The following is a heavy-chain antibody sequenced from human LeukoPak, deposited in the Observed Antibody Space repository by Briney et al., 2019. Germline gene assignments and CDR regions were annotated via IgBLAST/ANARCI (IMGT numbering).Heavy chain of an antibody. Sequence: PGGSLRLSCAASGFTFSSYWMSWVRQAPGKGLEWVANIKQDGSEKYYVDSVKGRFTISRYNAKNSLYLQMNSLRAEDTAVYYCARDRTTIFGYYYYMDVWGKGTTVTVSS. D-gene: IGHD3-3*01. CDR2: IKQDGSEK. CDR1: GFTFSSYW. V-gene: IGHV3-7*01. CDR3: ARDRTTIFGYYYYMDV. J-gene: IGHJ6*03.